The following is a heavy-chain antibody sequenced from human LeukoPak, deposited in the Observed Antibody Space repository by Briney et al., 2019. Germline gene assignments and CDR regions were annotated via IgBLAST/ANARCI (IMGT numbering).Heavy chain of an antibody. D-gene: IGHD5-18*01. Sequence: GGSLRLSCAASGFTFSNHGMHWVRQAPGKGLEWVALIWYDGSKKNYADSVKGRFTISRDDSKSTLYLQINSLRAEDTAVYYCAKDLSYGSNWFDPWGQGTLVTVSS. CDR2: IWYDGSKK. CDR1: GFTFSNHG. CDR3: AKDLSYGSNWFDP. V-gene: IGHV3-33*06. J-gene: IGHJ5*02.